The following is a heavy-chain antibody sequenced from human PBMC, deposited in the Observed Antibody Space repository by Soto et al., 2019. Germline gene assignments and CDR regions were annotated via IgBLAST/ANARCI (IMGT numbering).Heavy chain of an antibody. D-gene: IGHD2-2*02. J-gene: IGHJ5*02. CDR2: INHSGST. CDR1: GGSFSGYY. CDR3: ARDVCSSTSCYRRNWFDP. Sequence: LSLTCTVYGGSFSGYYWSWIRPPPGKGLEWIGEINHSGSTNHNPSLKSRVTISVDTSKNQLSLKLSSVTAADTAVYYCARDVCSSTSCYRRNWFDPGGQGTLVTVSS. V-gene: IGHV4-34*01.